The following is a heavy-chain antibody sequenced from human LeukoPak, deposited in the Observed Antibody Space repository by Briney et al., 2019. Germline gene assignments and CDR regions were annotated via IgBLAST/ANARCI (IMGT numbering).Heavy chain of an antibody. V-gene: IGHV3-33*01. CDR1: GFTFSSYG. Sequence: PGGSLRLSCAASGFTFSSYGMPWVRQAPGKGLEWVAVIWYDGSNKYYADSVKGRFTISRDNSKNTLYLQMNSLRAEDTAVYYCARDYLDWYFDLWGRGTLVTVSS. CDR3: ARDYLDWYFDL. J-gene: IGHJ2*01. CDR2: IWYDGSNK.